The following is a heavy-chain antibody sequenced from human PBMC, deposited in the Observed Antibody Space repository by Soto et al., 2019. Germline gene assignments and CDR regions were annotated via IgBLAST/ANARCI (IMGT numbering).Heavy chain of an antibody. CDR2: INPNSGGT. J-gene: IGHJ6*02. D-gene: IGHD5-12*01. Sequence: ASVKVPCKASGYTFTGYYMHWVRQAPGQGLEWMGWINPNSGGTNYAQKFQGWVTMTRDTSISTAYMELSRLRSDDTAVYYCAVVATIKHSGGPSYYGMEVWGQGTTVTVSS. CDR1: GYTFTGYY. V-gene: IGHV1-2*04. CDR3: AVVATIKHSGGPSYYGMEV.